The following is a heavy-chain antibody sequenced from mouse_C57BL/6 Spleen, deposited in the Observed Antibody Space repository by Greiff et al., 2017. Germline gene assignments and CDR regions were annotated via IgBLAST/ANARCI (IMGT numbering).Heavy chain of an antibody. V-gene: IGHV1-22*01. D-gene: IGHD1-1*01. Sequence: DVQLQESGPELVKPGASVKMSCKASGYTFTDYNMPWVKQSHGKSLEWIGYINPNNGGTSYNQKFKGTATLTVNKSSSTAYMELRSLTSEDSAVYYCARFYYGSSYFDYWGQGTTLTVSS. J-gene: IGHJ2*01. CDR2: INPNNGGT. CDR3: ARFYYGSSYFDY. CDR1: GYTFTDYN.